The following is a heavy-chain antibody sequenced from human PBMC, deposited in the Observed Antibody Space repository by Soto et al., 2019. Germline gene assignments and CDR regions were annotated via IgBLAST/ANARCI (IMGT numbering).Heavy chain of an antibody. CDR2: IYYSGST. D-gene: IGHD2-21*02. V-gene: IGHV4-39*01. Sequence: SETLSLTCTVSGGSISSSSYYWGWIRQPPGKGLEWIGSIYYSGSTYYNPSLKSRVTISVDTSKNQFSLKLSSVTAADTAVYYCASAYCGGDCYSPYYYGMDVWGQGTTVTVSS. CDR3: ASAYCGGDCYSPYYYGMDV. J-gene: IGHJ6*02. CDR1: GGSISSSSYY.